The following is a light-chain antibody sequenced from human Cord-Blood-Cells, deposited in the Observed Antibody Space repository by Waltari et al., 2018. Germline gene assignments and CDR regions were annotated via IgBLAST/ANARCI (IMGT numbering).Light chain of an antibody. CDR2: EGS. Sequence: QSALTQPASVSGSPRQSITISCTGTSSAVGCYNLVSWYQQHPGKAPKLMIYEGSKRPSGVSNRFSGSKSGNTASLTISGLQAEDEADYYCCSYAGSSTWVFGGGTKLTVL. CDR3: CSYAGSSTWV. CDR1: SSAVGCYNL. J-gene: IGLJ3*02. V-gene: IGLV2-23*01.